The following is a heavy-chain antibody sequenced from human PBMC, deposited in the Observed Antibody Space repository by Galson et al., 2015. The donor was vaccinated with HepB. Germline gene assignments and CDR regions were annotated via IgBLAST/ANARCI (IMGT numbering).Heavy chain of an antibody. J-gene: IGHJ6*02. CDR2: IYYSGST. V-gene: IGHV4-59*08. D-gene: IGHD6-19*01. CDR3: ASLPYSSGWYPYYYYSMDV. Sequence: ETLSLTCTVSGGSISSYYWSWIRQPPGKGLEWIGYIYYSGSTNYNPSLKSRVTISVDTSKNQFSLKLSSVTAADTAVYYCASLPYSSGWYPYYYYSMDVWGQGTTVTVSS. CDR1: GGSISSYY.